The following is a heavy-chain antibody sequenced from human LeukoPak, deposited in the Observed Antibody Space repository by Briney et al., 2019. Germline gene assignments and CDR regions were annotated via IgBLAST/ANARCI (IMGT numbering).Heavy chain of an antibody. Sequence: GGSLRLSCAASGFTFSSYEMNWVRQAPGKGLEWVSYISSSGSTIYYADSVKGRFTISRDNAKNSLYLQMNSLRAEDTALYYCARDTHLQYSAFDIWGQGTMVTVSS. CDR3: ARDTHLQYSAFDI. V-gene: IGHV3-48*03. J-gene: IGHJ3*02. CDR1: GFTFSSYE. CDR2: ISSSGSTI. D-gene: IGHD6-6*01.